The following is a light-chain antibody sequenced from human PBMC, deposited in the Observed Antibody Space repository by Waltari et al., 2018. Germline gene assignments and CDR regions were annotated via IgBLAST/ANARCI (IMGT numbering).Light chain of an antibody. Sequence: IHMTQSPSKLSASVGDSVTLTCRARQSISSWLAWYQQKPGKAPKLLMYKASTLESGVPSRFSGSGSGAEFTLTITSLQPDDFATYHCQQYNTYPYTFGQGTKLEIK. J-gene: IGKJ2*01. CDR1: QSISSW. CDR2: KAS. V-gene: IGKV1-5*03. CDR3: QQYNTYPYT.